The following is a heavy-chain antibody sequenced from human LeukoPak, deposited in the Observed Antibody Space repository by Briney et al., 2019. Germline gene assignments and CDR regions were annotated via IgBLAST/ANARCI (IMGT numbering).Heavy chain of an antibody. CDR1: GYTFTSYA. Sequence: ASVKVSCKASGYTFTSYAMHWVRQAPGQRLEWMGWINAGNGNTKYSQKFQGRVTITRDTSASTAYMELSSLRSEDTAVYYCARFDSSGYYPYYYYGMDVWGQGTTVTVSS. D-gene: IGHD3-22*01. CDR2: INAGNGNT. CDR3: ARFDSSGYYPYYYYGMDV. J-gene: IGHJ6*02. V-gene: IGHV1-3*01.